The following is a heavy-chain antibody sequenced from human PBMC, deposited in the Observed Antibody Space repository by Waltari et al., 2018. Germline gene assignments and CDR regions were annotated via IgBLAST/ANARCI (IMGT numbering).Heavy chain of an antibody. CDR2: IYYTGST. J-gene: IGHJ4*02. D-gene: IGHD2-21*01. CDR3: PRHGVIGTKILDY. V-gene: IGHV4-39*01. Sequence: WGWIGQLAGKGMKWIESIYYTGSTSYTPSLKSRVTISVDTSKKQFSLKLTSVTAADTAVYYCPRHGVIGTKILDYWGQGTLVTVSS.